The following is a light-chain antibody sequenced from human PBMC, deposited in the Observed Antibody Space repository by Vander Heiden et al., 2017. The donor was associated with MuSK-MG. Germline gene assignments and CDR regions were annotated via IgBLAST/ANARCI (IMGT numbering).Light chain of an antibody. Sequence: QSALTQPPSASGSPGQSVTISCTGTSSDVGDYNYVSWYQHHPGKAPKLMIYEVTKRPSGVPDRFSGSKSGNTASLTVSGLQAEDEADYYCSSYAGTNKVVFGGGTKL. J-gene: IGLJ3*02. CDR1: SSDVGDYNY. CDR2: EVT. CDR3: SSYAGTNKVV. V-gene: IGLV2-8*01.